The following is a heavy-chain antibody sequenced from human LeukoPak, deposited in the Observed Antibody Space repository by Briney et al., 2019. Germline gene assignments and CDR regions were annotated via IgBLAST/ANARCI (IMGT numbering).Heavy chain of an antibody. CDR2: ISAYNGIT. Sequence: GASVKVSCKASGYTFTSYGISWVRQAPGQGLEWMGWISAYNGITNYAQKLQGRVTMTTDTSTSTAYMELRSLRSDDTAVYYCARDLYDYVWGSYRRVGWFDPWGQGTLVTVSS. CDR3: ARDLYDYVWGSYRRVGWFDP. CDR1: GYTFTSYG. J-gene: IGHJ5*02. D-gene: IGHD3-16*02. V-gene: IGHV1-18*01.